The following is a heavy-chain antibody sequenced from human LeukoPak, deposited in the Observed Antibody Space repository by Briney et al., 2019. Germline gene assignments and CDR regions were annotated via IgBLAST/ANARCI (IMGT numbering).Heavy chain of an antibody. CDR3: AREGVQTTVDAFDI. Sequence: PGGSLRLSCAASGINFNYSAFIWVRQAPGKGLEWVSSISGSGGRTYYADYLKGRFIISRDNSKNTIYLQLNSLRPEDTAMYYCAREGVQTTVDAFDIWGLGTMVIVSS. V-gene: IGHV3-23*01. CDR2: ISGSGGRT. J-gene: IGHJ3*02. D-gene: IGHD4-17*01. CDR1: GINFNYSA.